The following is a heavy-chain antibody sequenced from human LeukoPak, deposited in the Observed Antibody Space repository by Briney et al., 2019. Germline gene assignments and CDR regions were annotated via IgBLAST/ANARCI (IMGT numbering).Heavy chain of an antibody. J-gene: IGHJ4*02. CDR2: ISSSSSTI. CDR3: VAGAYSSGYLFDY. V-gene: IGHV3-48*01. CDR1: GFTFSSYS. D-gene: IGHD6-19*01. Sequence: GGSLRLSCAASGFTFSSYSMNWVRQAPGKGLEWVSYISSSSSTIYYADSVKGRFTISRDNAKNSLYLQMNSPRAEDTAVYYCVAGAYSSGYLFDYWGQGTLGTVSS.